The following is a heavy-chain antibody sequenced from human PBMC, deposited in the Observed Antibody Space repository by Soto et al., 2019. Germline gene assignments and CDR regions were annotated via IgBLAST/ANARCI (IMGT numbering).Heavy chain of an antibody. D-gene: IGHD6-13*01. CDR2: IYPGDSDT. J-gene: IGHJ4*02. V-gene: IGHV5-51*01. CDR1: GYSFTSYW. CDR3: VRSDVEAAGTFAH. Sequence: GESLNISCKGSGYSFTSYWIGWVRQMPGKDLEWMGIIYPGDSDTSYRPSFQGQATISADKSISTAYLQWSSLQASDTAMYYCVRSDVEAAGTFAHWGQGTLGTVSA.